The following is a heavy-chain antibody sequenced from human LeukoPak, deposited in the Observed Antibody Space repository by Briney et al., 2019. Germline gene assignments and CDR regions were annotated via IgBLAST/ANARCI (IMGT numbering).Heavy chain of an antibody. D-gene: IGHD3-10*01. CDR3: ARGAKYYYGSGNKGYFDY. CDR2: ISWNSGSI. J-gene: IGHJ4*02. Sequence: GGSLRLSCAASGFTFDDYAMHWVRQAPGKGLEWVSGISWNSGSIGYADSVKGRFTISRDNAKNSLYLQMNSLRAENTAVYYCARGAKYYYGSGNKGYFDYWGQGTLVTVSS. V-gene: IGHV3-9*01. CDR1: GFTFDDYA.